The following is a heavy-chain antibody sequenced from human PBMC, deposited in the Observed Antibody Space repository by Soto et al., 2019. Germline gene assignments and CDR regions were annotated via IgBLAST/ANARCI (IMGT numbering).Heavy chain of an antibody. CDR1: GFTFSSYA. J-gene: IGHJ5*02. CDR3: VKDFYDILTGYWADP. CDR2: ISSNGGST. D-gene: IGHD3-9*01. V-gene: IGHV3-64D*08. Sequence: GTLRLSCSASGFTFSSYAMHWVRQAPGKGLEYVSAISSNGGSTYYADSVKGRFTISRDNSKNTLYLQMSSLRAEDTAVYYCVKDFYDILTGYWADPWGQGTLVTVSS.